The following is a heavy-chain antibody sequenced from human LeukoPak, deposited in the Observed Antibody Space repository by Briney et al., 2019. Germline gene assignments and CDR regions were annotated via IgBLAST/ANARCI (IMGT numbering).Heavy chain of an antibody. CDR2: IYYSGST. D-gene: IGHD3-10*01. CDR1: GGSIPSYY. J-gene: IGHJ5*02. CDR3: ARGGVNYKIAGP. Sequence: PSETLSLTCTVSGGSIPSYYWTWIRQPPGKGLEWIGYIYYSGSTSYNPSLKSRVTIPVDTSKNQFSLKLSSVTAADTAVYYCARGGVNYKIAGPWGQGALVTVSS. V-gene: IGHV4-59*01.